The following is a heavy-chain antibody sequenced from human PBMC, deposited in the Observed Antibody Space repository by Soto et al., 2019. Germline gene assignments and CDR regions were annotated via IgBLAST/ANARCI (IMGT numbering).Heavy chain of an antibody. Sequence: GGSLRLSCAASGFTFSSYGMHWVRQAPGKGLEWVAVISYDGSKKYYADSVKGRFTISRDNSKNTLYLQMNSLRPEDTAVYYCAKDANDYGYYVLFFRFDHWGQGTRATVPS. CDR2: ISYDGSKK. V-gene: IGHV3-30*18. CDR1: GFTFSSYG. J-gene: IGHJ4*02. D-gene: IGHD4-17*01. CDR3: AKDANDYGYYVLFFRFDH.